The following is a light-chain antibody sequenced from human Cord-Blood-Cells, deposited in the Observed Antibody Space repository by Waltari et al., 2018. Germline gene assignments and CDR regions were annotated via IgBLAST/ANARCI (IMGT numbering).Light chain of an antibody. CDR3: CSYAGYV. CDR2: EGS. J-gene: IGLJ1*01. Sequence: QSALTQPASVSGSPGQSIPIPCTGTSSDAGSYTLASWYHQHPGKAPKLMIYEGSKRPSGVSNRFSGSKSGNTASLTISGLQAEDEADYYCCSYAGYVFGTGTKVTVL. CDR1: SSDAGSYTL. V-gene: IGLV2-23*01.